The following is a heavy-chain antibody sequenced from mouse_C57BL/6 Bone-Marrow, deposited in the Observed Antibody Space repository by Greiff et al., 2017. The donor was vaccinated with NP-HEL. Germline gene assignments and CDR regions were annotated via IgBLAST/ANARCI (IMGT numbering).Heavy chain of an antibody. CDR1: GFSFITYA. J-gene: IGHJ3*01. CDR3: VMPYYSNFAWFAY. V-gene: IGHV10-1*01. Sequence: EVQGVESGGGLVQPKGSLKLSCAASGFSFITYAMNWVRQAPGKGLEWVARIRSKSNNYATYYADSVKDRFTISRDDSESMLYLQMNNLKTEDTAMYYCVMPYYSNFAWFAYWGQGTLVTVSA. D-gene: IGHD2-5*01. CDR2: IRSKSNNYAT.